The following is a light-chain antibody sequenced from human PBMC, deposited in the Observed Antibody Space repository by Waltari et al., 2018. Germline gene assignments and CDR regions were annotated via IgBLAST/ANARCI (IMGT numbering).Light chain of an antibody. CDR1: SSDVGGYTY. Sequence: QSALTQPPSASGSPGPSVTISCTGPSSDVGGYTYVSWYQQHPGKAPKLMISEVTKRPSGVPDRFSGSKSGNTASLTVSGLQAEDEADYYCSSYAGSNNLVFGGGTKLTVL. CDR2: EVT. V-gene: IGLV2-8*01. CDR3: SSYAGSNNLV. J-gene: IGLJ2*01.